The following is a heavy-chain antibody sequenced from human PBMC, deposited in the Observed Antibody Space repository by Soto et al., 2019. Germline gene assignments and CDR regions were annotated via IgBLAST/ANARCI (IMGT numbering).Heavy chain of an antibody. V-gene: IGHV3-23*01. CDR1: GIEFSNYA. Sequence: EVQLLESGGGLVQPGGSLRLSCVGSGIEFSNYAMSWVRQAPGKGLEWVSLVSASGRSRYHADSVKGRFTISRDNSKNTLYLHMTNLRAEDTAVYYCAKDGNWLDVYYDVWGQGTPVTVSS. CDR3: AKDGNWLDVYYDV. J-gene: IGHJ4*02. CDR2: VSASGRSR. D-gene: IGHD3-16*01.